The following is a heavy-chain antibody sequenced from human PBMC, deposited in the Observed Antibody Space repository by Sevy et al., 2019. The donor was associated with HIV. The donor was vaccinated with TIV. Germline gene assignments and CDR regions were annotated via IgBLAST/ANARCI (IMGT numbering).Heavy chain of an antibody. V-gene: IGHV4-61*01. D-gene: IGHD3-16*01. CDR1: GGSVSSGSYY. CDR2: IYYSGSN. CDR3: ARGHDHAEYFQH. J-gene: IGHJ1*01. Sequence: SETLSLTCTVSGGSVSSGSYYWSWIRQPPGKGLEWIGYIYYSGSNNYNPSLKGRVTISVDTSKNQFSLKLGSVTAADTAVYYCARGHDHAEYFQHWGQGTLVTVSS.